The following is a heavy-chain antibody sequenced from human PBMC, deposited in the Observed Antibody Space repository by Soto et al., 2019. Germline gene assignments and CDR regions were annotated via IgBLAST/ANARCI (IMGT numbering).Heavy chain of an antibody. V-gene: IGHV4-30-4*01. Sequence: PSETLSLTCTVSHGSVSSDPFYWTWIRQHPGKGLEWIGYIYYRGNTYYRPSLKSRVSISIDTSKNQFSLKLSSVTAADTAVYYCARTLRTIFGVVILYGMDVWGQGTTVTV. J-gene: IGHJ6*02. CDR2: IYYRGNT. CDR1: HGSVSSDPFY. D-gene: IGHD3-3*01. CDR3: ARTLRTIFGVVILYGMDV.